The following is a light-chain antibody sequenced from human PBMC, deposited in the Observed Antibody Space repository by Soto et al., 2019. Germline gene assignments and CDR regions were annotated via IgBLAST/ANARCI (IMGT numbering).Light chain of an antibody. Sequence: DIQMTQSPSSVSAPAVERVTITCRASQGISSWLAWYQQKPGEAPKLLIYAASSLQSGVPSRFSGSGSGTDFTLTISSLQPEDFATYYCQQSYSTPWTFGQGTKVDIK. CDR3: QQSYSTPWT. J-gene: IGKJ1*01. V-gene: IGKV1-12*01. CDR1: QGISSW. CDR2: AAS.